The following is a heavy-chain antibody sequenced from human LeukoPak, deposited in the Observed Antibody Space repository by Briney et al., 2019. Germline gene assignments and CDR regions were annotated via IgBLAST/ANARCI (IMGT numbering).Heavy chain of an antibody. Sequence: GGSLRLSCAASGFTFSDFWMHWVRQAPGKGLVWVSRINSGGSTYYADSVKGRFTISRDNSKNTLHLQMNSLRAEDTAVYYCAKQAVVVAARLAIDYWGQGTLVTVSS. CDR2: INSGGST. V-gene: IGHV3-74*01. CDR1: GFTFSDFW. CDR3: AKQAVVVAARLAIDY. J-gene: IGHJ4*02. D-gene: IGHD2-15*01.